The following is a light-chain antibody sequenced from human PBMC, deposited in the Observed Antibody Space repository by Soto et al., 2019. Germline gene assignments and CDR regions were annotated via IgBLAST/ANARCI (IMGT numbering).Light chain of an antibody. CDR2: GAS. J-gene: IGKJ3*01. CDR3: QHYNNWPPFT. Sequence: EIVMTQSPATLSVSPGERVTLSCRASQSVSSSLAWYQQKPGQAPRLLIYGASTKATGIPARFSGSGSGTEFTLTISSLQSEVFAVDYWQHYNNWPPFTLGPGTKVDIK. CDR1: QSVSSS. V-gene: IGKV3-15*01.